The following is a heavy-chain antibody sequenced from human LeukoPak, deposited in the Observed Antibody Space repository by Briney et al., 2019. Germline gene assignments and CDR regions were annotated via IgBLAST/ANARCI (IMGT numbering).Heavy chain of an antibody. CDR3: AREVLEAVTTLYVGAPRDYYYGMDV. J-gene: IGHJ6*02. V-gene: IGHV1-2*02. CDR1: GYTFTSYG. D-gene: IGHD4-11*01. Sequence: ASVKVSCKASGYTFTSYGISWVRRAPGQGLEWMGWINPNSGGTNYAQKFQGRVTMTRDTSISTAYMELSRLRSDDTAVYYCAREVLEAVTTLYVGAPRDYYYGMDVWGQGTTVTVSS. CDR2: INPNSGGT.